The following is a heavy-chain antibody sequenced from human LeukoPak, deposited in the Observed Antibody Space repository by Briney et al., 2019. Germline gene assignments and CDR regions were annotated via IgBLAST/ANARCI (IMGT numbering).Heavy chain of an antibody. V-gene: IGHV4-34*01. Sequence: SETLSLTCAVYGGSFSGYYWSWIRQPPGKGLEWIGEINHSGSTNYNPSLKSRVTISVDTSKNQFSLKLSSVTAADTAVYYCARAKKRSGRSRNFYLDVWGKGTTVTVSS. J-gene: IGHJ6*03. CDR3: ARAKKRSGRSRNFYLDV. D-gene: IGHD1-26*01. CDR1: GGSFSGYY. CDR2: INHSGST.